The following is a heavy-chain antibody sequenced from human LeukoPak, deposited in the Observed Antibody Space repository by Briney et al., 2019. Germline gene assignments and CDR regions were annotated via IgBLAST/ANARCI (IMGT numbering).Heavy chain of an antibody. CDR3: ARAIYSSPPYFDY. CDR2: IYYSGST. D-gene: IGHD6-13*01. Sequence: PSETLSLTCIVSGGSISSYYWSWIRQPPGKGLEWIGYIYYSGSTNYNPSLKSRVTISVDTSKNQFSLKLSSVTAADTAVYYCARAIYSSPPYFDYWGQGTLVTVSS. CDR1: GGSISSYY. J-gene: IGHJ4*02. V-gene: IGHV4-59*01.